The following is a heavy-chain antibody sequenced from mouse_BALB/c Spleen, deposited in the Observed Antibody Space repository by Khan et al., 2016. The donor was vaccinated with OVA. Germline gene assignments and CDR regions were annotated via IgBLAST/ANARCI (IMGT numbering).Heavy chain of an antibody. CDR1: GYSITSDYA. Sequence: EVQLVESGPGLVKPSQSLSLTCTVTGYSITSDYAWNWIRQFPGNKLEWMGYISSSGSTIYNPALKSRISITRDTSKNQFFLQLNSVTTEDTATYYCARDGSRYNYAMDYWGQGTSVTVSS. CDR2: ISSSGST. D-gene: IGHD2-3*01. V-gene: IGHV3-2*02. CDR3: ARDGSRYNYAMDY. J-gene: IGHJ4*01.